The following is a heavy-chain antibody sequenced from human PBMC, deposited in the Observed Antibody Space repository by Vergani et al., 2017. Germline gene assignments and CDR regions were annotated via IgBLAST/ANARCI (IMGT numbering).Heavy chain of an antibody. J-gene: IGHJ5*02. D-gene: IGHD3-22*01. Sequence: QVQLVESGGCVVQPGRSLRLSCAASGFTFSSYGMHWVRQAPGKGLEWVAVISYDGSNKYYADSVKGRFTISKDTSKSQVVLTMTNMDPVDTATYYCARTSYYDYYDSSGYYSWFDPWGQGTLVTVSS. CDR3: ARTSYYDYYDSSGYYSWFDP. CDR1: GFTFSSYG. V-gene: IGHV3-30*03. CDR2: ISYDGSNK.